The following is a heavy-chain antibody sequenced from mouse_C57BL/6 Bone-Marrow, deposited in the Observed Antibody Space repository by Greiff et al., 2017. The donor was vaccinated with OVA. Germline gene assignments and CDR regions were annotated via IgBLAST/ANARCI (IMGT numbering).Heavy chain of an antibody. CDR1: GFTFTDYY. J-gene: IGHJ4*01. V-gene: IGHV7-3*01. Sequence: EVQLVESGGGLVQPGGSLSLSCAASGFTFTDYYMSWVRQPPGKALEWLGFIRNKANGYTTEYSASVKGRFTISRDNSQSIPYLQMNALRAEDSATYYCARYRRAMDYWGQGTSVTVSS. CDR3: ARYRRAMDY. CDR2: IRNKANGYTT.